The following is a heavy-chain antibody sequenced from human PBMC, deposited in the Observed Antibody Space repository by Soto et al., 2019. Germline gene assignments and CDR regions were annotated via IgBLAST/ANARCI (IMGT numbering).Heavy chain of an antibody. J-gene: IGHJ4*02. CDR1: GFTFSSYS. Sequence: EVQRVESGGGLVQPGGSLRLSCPASGFTFSSYSMNWVRQAPGKGLEWVSYISSSSSTIYYADSVKGRFTISRDNAKNSLYLQMNSLRAEDTAVYYCARVVRGSSWYSIDYWGQGTLVTVSS. CDR3: ARVVRGSSWYSIDY. D-gene: IGHD6-13*01. CDR2: ISSSSSTI. V-gene: IGHV3-48*01.